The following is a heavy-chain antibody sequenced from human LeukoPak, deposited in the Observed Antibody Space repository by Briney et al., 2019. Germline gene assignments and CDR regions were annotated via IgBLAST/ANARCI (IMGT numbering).Heavy chain of an antibody. J-gene: IGHJ6*02. D-gene: IGHD5-12*01. V-gene: IGHV3-74*01. CDR2: INSDGSIT. CDR1: GFTFTTYW. CDR3: ARDDVDMANAV. Sequence: QTGGSLRLSCAASGFTFTTYWMHWVRQTPGKGLVWVSHINSDGSITSYADSVKGRFTISRDNAKNTLYLQMNGLRAEDTAVYYCARDDVDMANAVWGQGTTVTVSS.